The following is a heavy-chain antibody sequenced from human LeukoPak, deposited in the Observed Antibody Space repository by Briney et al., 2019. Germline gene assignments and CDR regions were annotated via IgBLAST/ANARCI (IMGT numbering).Heavy chain of an antibody. V-gene: IGHV3-30*02. D-gene: IGHD3-3*01. CDR1: GFSFSNYG. CDR2: IQFDGSNK. Sequence: GGSLRLSCAASGFSFSNYGIHWVRQAPGKGLEWVTFIQFDGSNKYYADSVKGRFTFSRDNSKNTLYLQLNSLRVEDTAIYYCAKGSAWYLDYWGQGILVTVSS. CDR3: AKGSAWYLDY. J-gene: IGHJ4*02.